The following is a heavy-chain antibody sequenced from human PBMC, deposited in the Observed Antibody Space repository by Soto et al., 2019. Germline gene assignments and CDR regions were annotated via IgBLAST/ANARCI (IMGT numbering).Heavy chain of an antibody. V-gene: IGHV4-31*03. CDR2: IYYSGST. D-gene: IGHD1-7*01. CDR3: ARAGTTRPFDY. Sequence: TLSLPCIVSGGCISSGGYYWSWIRQHPGKGLEWIGYIYYSGSTYYNPSLKSRVTISVDTSKNQFSLKLSPVTAADTAVYYCARAGTTRPFDYWGQGTLVTVSA. J-gene: IGHJ4*02. CDR1: GGCISSGGYY.